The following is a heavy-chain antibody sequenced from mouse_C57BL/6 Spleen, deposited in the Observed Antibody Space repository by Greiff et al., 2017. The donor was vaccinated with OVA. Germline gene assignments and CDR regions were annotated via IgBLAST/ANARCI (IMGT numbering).Heavy chain of an antibody. V-gene: IGHV1-53*01. J-gene: IGHJ4*01. CDR2: INPSNGGT. Sequence: QVQLQQPGTELVKPGASVKLSCKASGYTFTSYWMHWVKQRPGQGLEWIGNINPSNGGTNYNEKFKSKATLTVDKSSSTAYMQLSSLTSEDSAVYYCARWGDLGYDYDDAMDYWGQGTSVTVSS. CDR3: ARWGDLGYDYDDAMDY. CDR1: GYTFTSYW. D-gene: IGHD2-4*01.